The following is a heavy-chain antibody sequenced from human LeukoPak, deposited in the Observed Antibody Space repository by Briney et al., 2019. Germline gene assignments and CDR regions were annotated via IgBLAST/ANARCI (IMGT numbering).Heavy chain of an antibody. J-gene: IGHJ4*02. CDR3: AKDLFNGYYFDY. V-gene: IGHV3-23*05. Sequence: PGESLRLSCAASGFTFSGYAMNWVRQAPGKGLEWVSHIYSSDTTYADSVKGRFTISRDNSKNMVYLQMNSLRAEDMAVYYCAKDLFNGYYFDYWGQGTLVTVSS. CDR2: IYSSDTT. CDR1: GFTFSGYA. D-gene: IGHD2-8*01.